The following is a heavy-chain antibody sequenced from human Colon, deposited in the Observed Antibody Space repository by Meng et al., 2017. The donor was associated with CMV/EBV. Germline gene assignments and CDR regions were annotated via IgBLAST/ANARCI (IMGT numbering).Heavy chain of an antibody. V-gene: IGHV3-21*01. D-gene: IGHD3-3*01. CDR1: GFVFSSYS. Sequence: GESLKISCEGSGFVFSSYSINWVRQAPGKGLEWVSSISASGSKIHDADSVKGRFTISRDTAKNSAYLQMNSLRVEDTAVYYCARDRPHWSMDVWGQGTTVTVSS. CDR2: ISASGSKI. CDR3: ARDRPHWSMDV. J-gene: IGHJ6*02.